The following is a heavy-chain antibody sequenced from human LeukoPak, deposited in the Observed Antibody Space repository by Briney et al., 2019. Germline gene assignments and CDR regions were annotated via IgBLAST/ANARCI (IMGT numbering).Heavy chain of an antibody. CDR3: AARVRRVLGTHAFDI. CDR2: IYRGGST. V-gene: IGHV3-66*01. Sequence: GGSLRLSCAASGFTVSSNYMSWVRQAPGKGLEWVSVIYRGGSTYYADSVKGRFTISRDNSKNTLYLQMNSLRAEDTAVYYCAARVRRVLGTHAFDIWGQGTMVTVSS. D-gene: IGHD3-10*01. J-gene: IGHJ3*02. CDR1: GFTVSSNY.